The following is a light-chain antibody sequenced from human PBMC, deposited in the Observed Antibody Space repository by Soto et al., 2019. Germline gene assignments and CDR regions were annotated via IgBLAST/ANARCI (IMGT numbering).Light chain of an antibody. CDR3: QQSYNTPWT. J-gene: IGKJ1*01. Sequence: DIQITQSPSSLSASVRDRVTITCRSSQSIGRNLNWYLQKPGKAPKLLDYAASHLQSGVPSRFSGGGSGTAFTLIISSLQPEDSATYYCQQSYNTPWTFGQGTKVDIK. V-gene: IGKV1-39*01. CDR1: QSIGRN. CDR2: AAS.